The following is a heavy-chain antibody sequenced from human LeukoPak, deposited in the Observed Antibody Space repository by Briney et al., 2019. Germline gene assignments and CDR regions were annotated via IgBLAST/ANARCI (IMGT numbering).Heavy chain of an antibody. CDR3: ARPGTTGTTI. CDR1: GYSFTRNW. Sequence: GESLKISCTGYGYSFTRNWIGWVRQMPGKVLEWMGIIYPDDSDTRYSPSFQGQVTISADKSISTAFLQWSSLKASDTAMYFCARPGTTGTTIWGQGTLVTVSS. V-gene: IGHV5-51*01. J-gene: IGHJ4*02. CDR2: IYPDDSDT. D-gene: IGHD1-1*01.